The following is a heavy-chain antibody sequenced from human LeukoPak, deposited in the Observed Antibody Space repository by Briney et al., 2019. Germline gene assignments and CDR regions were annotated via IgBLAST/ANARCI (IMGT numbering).Heavy chain of an antibody. CDR2: INTDGSSP. Sequence: PGGSLRLSCAASGXTFNNYWMHWVRQAPGKGLVWVSRINTDGSSPTYADSVKGRFTTSRDNATNTLYLQLNSLRAEDTAVYYCASVVGGYYPPVEGFDIWGQGTMVSVSS. J-gene: IGHJ3*02. V-gene: IGHV3-74*03. D-gene: IGHD3-3*01. CDR1: GXTFNNYW. CDR3: ASVVGGYYPPVEGFDI.